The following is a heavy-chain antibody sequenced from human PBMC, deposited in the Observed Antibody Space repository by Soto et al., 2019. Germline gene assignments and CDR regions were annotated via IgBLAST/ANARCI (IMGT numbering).Heavy chain of an antibody. CDR1: GDSISRYY. Sequence: QVQLQESGPGLVKPSETLSLTCTVSGDSISRYYWSWIRQPPGKGLEWIGYIYYSGSTNYNPSLKSRVTISVDTSKNQFSLKLSFVTAADTAVYYCARQIDPDYFDYWGQGTLVTVSS. CDR3: ARQIDPDYFDY. V-gene: IGHV4-59*08. CDR2: IYYSGST. J-gene: IGHJ4*02.